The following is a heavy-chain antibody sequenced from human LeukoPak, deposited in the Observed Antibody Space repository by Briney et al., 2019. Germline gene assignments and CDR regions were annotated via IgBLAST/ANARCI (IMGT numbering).Heavy chain of an antibody. CDR2: IYYSGST. CDR1: GFTVSSNY. V-gene: IGHV4-59*08. CDR3: ARHLYYDTSGSGFDY. J-gene: IGHJ4*02. D-gene: IGHD3-22*01. Sequence: PGGSLRLSCAASGFTVSSNYMSWVRQAPGKGLEWIGYIYYSGSTNYNPSLKSRVTISVDKSKNQFSLKLSSVTAADAAVYYCARHLYYDTSGSGFDYWGQGTLVTVSS.